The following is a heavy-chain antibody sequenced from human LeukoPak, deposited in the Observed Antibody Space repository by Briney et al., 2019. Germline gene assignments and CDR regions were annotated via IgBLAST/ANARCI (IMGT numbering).Heavy chain of an antibody. Sequence: SETLSLTCTVSGGSISSYYWSWIRQPPGKGLEWIGYIYYSGSTNYNPSLKSRVTISVDTSKNQFSLKLSSVTAAHTAVYYCPREPAYDILTGYNPYYYYGMDVWGKGTTVTVSS. CDR2: IYYSGST. V-gene: IGHV4-59*01. CDR1: GGSISSYY. D-gene: IGHD3-9*01. CDR3: PREPAYDILTGYNPYYYYGMDV. J-gene: IGHJ6*04.